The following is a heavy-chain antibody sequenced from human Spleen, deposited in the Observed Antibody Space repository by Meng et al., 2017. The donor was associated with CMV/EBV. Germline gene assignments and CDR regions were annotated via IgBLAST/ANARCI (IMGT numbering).Heavy chain of an antibody. CDR3: ARAMVYCSSTSCYYLDV. CDR2: IKKDGSEQ. J-gene: IGHJ6*02. Sequence: GGSLRLSCAASGFTFTGYWMSWVRQAPGKGLEWVANIKKDGSEQFYADSVRGRFTVSRDNAKNALYLQMNSLRADDTAVHYCARAMVYCSSTSCYYLDVWGQGTTVTVSS. D-gene: IGHD2-2*01. V-gene: IGHV3-7*01. CDR1: GFTFTGYW.